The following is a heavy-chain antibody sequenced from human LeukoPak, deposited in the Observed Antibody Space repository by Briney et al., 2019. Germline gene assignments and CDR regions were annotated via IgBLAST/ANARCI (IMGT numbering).Heavy chain of an antibody. V-gene: IGHV3-48*02. CDR3: ASSGSYRFDY. CDR2: ITASGTAM. Sequence: GGSLRLSCAASGFTFSDYAMSWVRQAPGKGLEWVSHITASGTAMFYADSVKGRFTISRDNAKNSLYLQMNSLRDEDTAVYYCASSGSYRFDYWGQGTLVTVSS. D-gene: IGHD1-26*01. CDR1: GFTFSDYA. J-gene: IGHJ4*02.